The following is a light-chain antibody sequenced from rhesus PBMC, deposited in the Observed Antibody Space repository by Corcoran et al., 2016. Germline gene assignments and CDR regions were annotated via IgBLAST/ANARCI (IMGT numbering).Light chain of an antibody. CDR3: QQYDDLPLT. J-gene: IGKJ4*01. CDR2: AAS. Sequence: DIQMTQSPSSLSASVGDKVTITCHASQDISSWLAWYQQQPGKAPKPLIHAASSLQSGVPSRFSGSGSGTDYTLTISSLQPEDFASDYCQQYDDLPLTFGGGTKVEIK. V-gene: IGKV1-19*01. CDR1: QDISSW.